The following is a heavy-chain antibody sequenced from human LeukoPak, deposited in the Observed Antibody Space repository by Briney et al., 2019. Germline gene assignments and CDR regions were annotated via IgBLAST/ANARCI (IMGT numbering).Heavy chain of an antibody. V-gene: IGHV3-74*01. D-gene: IGHD3-10*01. CDR1: GFTFNSYW. CDR3: ARDFKDRGV. J-gene: IGHJ4*02. Sequence: GGSLRLSCVASGFTFNSYWMRWVRQAPGKGLVWVSGISTDGSDTRYADSVKGRFTISRDNAKNTLYLQLNNLRGEDTAVYYCARDFKDRGVWGQGTLVTVSS. CDR2: ISTDGSDT.